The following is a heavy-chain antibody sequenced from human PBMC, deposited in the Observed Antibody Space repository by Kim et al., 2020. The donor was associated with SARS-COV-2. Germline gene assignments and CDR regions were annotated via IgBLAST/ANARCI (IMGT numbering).Heavy chain of an antibody. CDR2: TFYSGST. CDR3: SGRSAVPGFDY. CDR1: GVSIRNSY. Sequence: SETLSLNCNVSGVSIRNSYWSWIRQPPGKGLEWLGATFYSGSTNYNPSLKRRGTISIYLSKSHFSLRLNSVTAADTAGYFCSGRSAVPGFDYWGQGAPVT. J-gene: IGHJ4*03. D-gene: IGHD3-10*01. V-gene: IGHV4-59*12.